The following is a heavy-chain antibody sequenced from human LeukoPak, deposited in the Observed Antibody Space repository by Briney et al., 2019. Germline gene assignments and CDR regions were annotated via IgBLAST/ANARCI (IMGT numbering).Heavy chain of an antibody. CDR2: ISAYNGNT. Sequence: ASVKVSCKASGYTFSSSDINWVRQATGQGLEWMGWISAYNGNTNYAQKLQGRVTMTTDTSTSTAYMELRGLRSDDTAVYYCVLLRIGYWGQGTLVTVSS. J-gene: IGHJ4*02. D-gene: IGHD2-15*01. V-gene: IGHV1-18*01. CDR3: VLLRIGY. CDR1: GYTFSSSD.